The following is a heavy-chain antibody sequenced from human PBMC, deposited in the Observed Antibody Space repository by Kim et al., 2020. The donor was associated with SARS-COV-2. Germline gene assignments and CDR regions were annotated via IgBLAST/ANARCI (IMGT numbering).Heavy chain of an antibody. J-gene: IGHJ6*02. V-gene: IGHV4-59*13. Sequence: SETLSLTCTVSGGSISNYHWSWIRQPSGMGLEWIGYIFNNGTTTYNPSLKSRVTISVYSSRNQFSLNLRPVTPADTAVYFCARVYIDYYSDHHYYYHGKDVWGQGTTVTVSS. D-gene: IGHD4-17*01. CDR2: IFNNGTT. CDR1: GGSISNYH. CDR3: ARVYIDYYSDHHYYYHGKDV.